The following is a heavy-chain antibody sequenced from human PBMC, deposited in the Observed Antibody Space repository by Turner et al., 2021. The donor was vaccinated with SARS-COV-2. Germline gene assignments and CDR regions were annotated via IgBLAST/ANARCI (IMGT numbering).Heavy chain of an antibody. CDR3: AKVVLQGIPNFDF. CDR1: GYTFTNYY. D-gene: IGHD6-13*01. CDR2: VNPNSGGT. V-gene: IGHV1-2*02. Sequence: QLQLVQSGAEVKKPGASVKVSCRTSGYTFTNYYMHWVRQAPGQGREWMGWVNPNSGGTNYALRFQGRVTMTSDTSITTAYMELNSLRSDDTAVYYCAKVVLQGIPNFDFWGQGTLVTVSS. J-gene: IGHJ4*02.